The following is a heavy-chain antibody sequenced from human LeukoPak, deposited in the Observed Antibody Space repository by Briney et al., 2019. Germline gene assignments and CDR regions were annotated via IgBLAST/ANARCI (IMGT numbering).Heavy chain of an antibody. J-gene: IGHJ4*02. D-gene: IGHD1-26*01. V-gene: IGHV3-33*01. CDR1: GFTFSSYG. CDR3: ARGRKDSGSYYVY. Sequence: GGSLRLSCAASGFTFSSYGMHWVRQAPGKGLEWVAAVWYDGNNEYYADSVKGQFTISRDNSKNTLYLQMDTLRAEDTAVYYCARGRKDSGSYYVYWGQGILVTVTS. CDR2: VWYDGNNE.